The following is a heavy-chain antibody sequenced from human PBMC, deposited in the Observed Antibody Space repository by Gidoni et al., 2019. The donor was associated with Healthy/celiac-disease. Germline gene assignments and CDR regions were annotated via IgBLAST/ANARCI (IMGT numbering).Heavy chain of an antibody. CDR1: GFTFSSYS. Sequence: EVQLVESGGGLVKPGGSLRLSCAASGFTFSSYSMNWVRQAPGKGLEWVSSISSSSSYIYYADSVKGRFTISRDNAKNSLYLQMNSLRAEDTAVYYCARDLVKQLVGKDAFDIWGQGTMVTVSS. CDR3: ARDLVKQLVGKDAFDI. V-gene: IGHV3-21*01. J-gene: IGHJ3*02. D-gene: IGHD6-13*01. CDR2: ISSSSSYI.